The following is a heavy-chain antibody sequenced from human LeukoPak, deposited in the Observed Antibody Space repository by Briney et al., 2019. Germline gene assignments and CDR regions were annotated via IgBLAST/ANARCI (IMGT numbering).Heavy chain of an antibody. CDR2: IYYGGST. Sequence: SETLSLTCTVSGGSISSGDYYWSWIRQPPGKGLEWIGYIYYGGSTYYNPSLKSRVTISVDTSKNQFSLKLSSVTAADTAVYYCARGVSVVTAISVWFDPWGQGTLVTVSS. V-gene: IGHV4-30-4*01. CDR1: GGSISSGDYY. CDR3: ARGVSVVTAISVWFDP. D-gene: IGHD2-21*02. J-gene: IGHJ5*02.